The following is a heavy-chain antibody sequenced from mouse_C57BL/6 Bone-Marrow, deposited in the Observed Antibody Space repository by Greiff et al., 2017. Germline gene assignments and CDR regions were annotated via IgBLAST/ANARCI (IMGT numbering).Heavy chain of an antibody. CDR2: IDPSDSYT. J-gene: IGHJ3*01. V-gene: IGHV1-50*01. Sequence: VQLQQPGAELVKPGASVKLSCKASGYTFTSYWMQWVKQRPGQGLEWIGEIDPSDSYTNYNQKFKGKATLTVDTSSSTAYMELSSLTSEDSAVYYGARCAYWGQGTLVTVSA. CDR3: ARCAY. CDR1: GYTFTSYW.